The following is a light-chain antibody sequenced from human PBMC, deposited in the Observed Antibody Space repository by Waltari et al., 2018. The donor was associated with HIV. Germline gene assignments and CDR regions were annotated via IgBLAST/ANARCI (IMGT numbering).Light chain of an antibody. CDR1: SGGIASNY. J-gene: IGLJ2*01. V-gene: IGLV6-57*03. CDR2: EHN. Sequence: FMLTQPHSVSESPGKPVTISCTRNSGGIASNYVQWYQQRPGSAPTTGIYEHNQRPSGVTDRFSGAIDTSSISASLTISGLKTDDEADYYCQSYDNNNVIFGGGTKLTVL. CDR3: QSYDNNNVI.